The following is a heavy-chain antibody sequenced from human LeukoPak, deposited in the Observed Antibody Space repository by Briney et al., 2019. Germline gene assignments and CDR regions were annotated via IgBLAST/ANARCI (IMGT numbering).Heavy chain of an antibody. D-gene: IGHD3-10*01. CDR3: ASAYGSGSYYKGYFDY. J-gene: IGHJ4*02. Sequence: GGSLRLSCSASGFTFSNYAMHWVRQAPGKGLEYVSAISSDGIRTYYADSVKGRFTISRDNSKNTLDLQMSSLRAEDTAVYYCASAYGSGSYYKGYFDYWGQGNLVTVSS. CDR1: GFTFSNYA. V-gene: IGHV3-64D*09. CDR2: ISSDGIRT.